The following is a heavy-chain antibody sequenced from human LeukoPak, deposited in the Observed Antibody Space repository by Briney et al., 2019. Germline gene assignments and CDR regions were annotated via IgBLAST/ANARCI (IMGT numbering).Heavy chain of an antibody. V-gene: IGHV3-15*01. J-gene: IGHJ6*04. CDR2: IKSKTDGGTT. Sequence: GGSLRLSCAASGFTFSNAWMSWVRQAPGKGLEWVGRIKSKTDGGTTDYAAPVKGRFTISRDDSKNTLYLQMNSLKTEDTAVYYCTTDSLGATENYYYYGMDVWGKGTTVTVSS. D-gene: IGHD1-26*01. CDR3: TTDSLGATENYYYYGMDV. CDR1: GFTFSNAW.